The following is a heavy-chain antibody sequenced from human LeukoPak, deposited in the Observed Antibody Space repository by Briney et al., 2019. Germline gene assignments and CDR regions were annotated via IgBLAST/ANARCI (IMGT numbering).Heavy chain of an antibody. J-gene: IGHJ4*02. Sequence: PSETPSLTCSVSGDSISSHYWTWIRQPPGKGLEWIGYIHYSGTTNYNPSLKSRITTSLDTPKNQFSLKLNSVTAADTAVYYCARGGWSLDYWGQGTLVTVSS. V-gene: IGHV4-59*11. CDR1: GDSISSHY. D-gene: IGHD6-19*01. CDR3: ARGGWSLDY. CDR2: IHYSGTT.